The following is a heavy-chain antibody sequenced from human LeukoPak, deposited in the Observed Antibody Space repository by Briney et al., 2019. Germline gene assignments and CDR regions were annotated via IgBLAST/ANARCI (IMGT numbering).Heavy chain of an antibody. D-gene: IGHD6-25*01. CDR3: ARRSGIAARELDYYMDA. J-gene: IGHJ6*03. Sequence: GGSLRLSCAASGFTFGDYYMSWIRQAPGKGLEWVSYISSSGSTIYYADSVKGRFTISRDNAKNSLYLQMNSLRAEDTAVYYCARRSGIAARELDYYMDAWGKGTTVTVSS. CDR2: ISSSGSTI. CDR1: GFTFGDYY. V-gene: IGHV3-11*04.